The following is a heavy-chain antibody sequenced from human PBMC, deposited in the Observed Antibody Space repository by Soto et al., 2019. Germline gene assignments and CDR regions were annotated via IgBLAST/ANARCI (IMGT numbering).Heavy chain of an antibody. V-gene: IGHV3-23*01. D-gene: IGHD3-22*01. CDR3: AKVGSYYEQFDHWYFEL. Sequence: EVQLLESGGGLVQPGGSLRLSCAASGFTFNNYAMTWVRQAPGKGLEWVSAITRSGDYTQYADSVKGRFTISRDNSKTTLYLQMISLRAVDTAVYYCAKVGSYYEQFDHWYFELWGRGTLVTVSS. CDR2: ITRSGDYT. J-gene: IGHJ2*01. CDR1: GFTFNNYA.